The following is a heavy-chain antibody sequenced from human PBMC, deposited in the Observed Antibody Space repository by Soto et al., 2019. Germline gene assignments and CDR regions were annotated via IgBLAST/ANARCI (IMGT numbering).Heavy chain of an antibody. CDR3: ARGRHRNPDY. D-gene: IGHD4-4*01. CDR1: GYTFTSYG. V-gene: IGHV1-18*04. J-gene: IGHJ4*02. Sequence: ASVKVSCKASGYTFTSYGISWVRQAPGQGLEWMGWISAYNGNTNYAPKLKGRVTMTTDTSTNTAYLELRTLRSDDTAVYYCARGRHRNPDYWGQGTLVTVSS. CDR2: ISAYNGNT.